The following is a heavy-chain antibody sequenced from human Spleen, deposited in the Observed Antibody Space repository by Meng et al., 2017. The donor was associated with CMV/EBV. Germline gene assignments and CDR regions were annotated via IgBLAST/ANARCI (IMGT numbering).Heavy chain of an antibody. D-gene: IGHD6-6*01. CDR2: IYSGGST. J-gene: IGHJ6*02. CDR1: GFTVSSNY. CDR3: AKGALGQLVYYYGMDV. V-gene: IGHV3-53*01. Sequence: GESLKISCAASGFTVSSNYMSWVRQAPGKGLEWVSVIYSGGSTYYADSVKGRFTISRDNSKNTLYLQMNSLRAEDTAVYYCAKGALGQLVYYYGMDVWGQGTTVTVSS.